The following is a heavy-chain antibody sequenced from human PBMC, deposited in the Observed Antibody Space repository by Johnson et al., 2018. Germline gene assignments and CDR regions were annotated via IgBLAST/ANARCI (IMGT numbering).Heavy chain of an antibody. CDR2: TSNDEGIK. D-gene: IGHD3-10*01. V-gene: IGHV3-30*03. J-gene: IGHJ1*01. CDR1: GFSFSNYV. Sequence: VQLLETGGGVVQPGRSLRLSCSASGFSFSNYVMHWVRQAPGKGLEWVAVTSNDEGIKYYVDSVKGRFTISRDNSKGTLYLQINSRRAEDTAVYYCSTGAIAGVIYREFFQHWGQGTLVTVSS. CDR3: STGAIAGVIYREFFQH.